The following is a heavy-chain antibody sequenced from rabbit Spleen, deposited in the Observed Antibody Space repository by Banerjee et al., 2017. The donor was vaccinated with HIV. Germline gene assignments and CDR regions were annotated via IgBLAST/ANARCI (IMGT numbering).Heavy chain of an antibody. V-gene: IGHV1S40*01. CDR3: ARNYVNAFDP. D-gene: IGHD1-1*01. J-gene: IGHJ2*01. CDR1: GFYFNSGYD. Sequence: QSLEESGGGLVKPGASLTLTCKASGFYFNSGYDMCWVRQAPGKGLEWIACIDMSDGDTDYANWPKGRFTISKTSSTTVTLQMTSLTAADTATYFCARNYVNAFDPWGPGTLVTGS. CDR2: IDMSDGDT.